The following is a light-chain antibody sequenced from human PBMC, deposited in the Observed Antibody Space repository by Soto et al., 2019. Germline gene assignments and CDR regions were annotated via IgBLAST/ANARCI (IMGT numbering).Light chain of an antibody. J-gene: IGLJ1*01. CDR1: SSNIGAGYD. CDR2: RNT. V-gene: IGLV1-40*01. Sequence: QSTLTQPPSVSGAPGQRVTISCTGSSSNIGAGYDVHWYQQLPGTAPKLLIYRNTNRPSGVPDRFSGSKSGTSASLAITGLQAEDEADYYCQSCDSSLSGSGVFGTGTQLTVL. CDR3: QSCDSSLSGSGV.